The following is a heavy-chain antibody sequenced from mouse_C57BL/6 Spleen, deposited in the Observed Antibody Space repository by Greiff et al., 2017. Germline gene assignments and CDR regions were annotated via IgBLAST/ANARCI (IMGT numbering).Heavy chain of an antibody. CDR2: IDPENGDT. CDR1: GFNIKDDY. D-gene: IGHD1-1*01. V-gene: IGHV14-4*01. Sequence: VQLQQSGAELVRPGASVKLSCTASGFNIKDDYMHWVKQRPEQGLEWIGWIDPENGDTEYASKFQGKATITADTSSNTAYLQLSSLTSEDTAVYYCTTSSFITTVVGFYYWGQGTTLTVSS. J-gene: IGHJ2*01. CDR3: TTSSFITTVVGFYY.